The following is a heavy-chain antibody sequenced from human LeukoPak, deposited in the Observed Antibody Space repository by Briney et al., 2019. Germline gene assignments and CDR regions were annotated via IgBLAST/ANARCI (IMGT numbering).Heavy chain of an antibody. CDR3: ARFPRATAPWDAFDI. D-gene: IGHD5-12*01. V-gene: IGHV3-7*01. CDR2: IKQDESEK. Sequence: SGGSLRLSCAASGFTFSSYWMSWVRQAPGKGLEWVANIKQDESEKYYVDSVKGRFTISRDNAKNSLYLQMNSLRAEDTAVYYCARFPRATAPWDAFDIWGQGTMVTVSS. J-gene: IGHJ3*02. CDR1: GFTFSSYW.